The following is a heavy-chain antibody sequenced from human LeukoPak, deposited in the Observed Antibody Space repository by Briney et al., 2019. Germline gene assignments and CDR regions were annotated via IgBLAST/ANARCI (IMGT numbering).Heavy chain of an antibody. CDR3: ARARPSMWIDY. D-gene: IGHD5-12*01. Sequence: GGTLRLSCAASGFTFSSYGMSWVRQAPGKGLEWVSAISGSGGSTFYADSVKGRFTISRDSSKNTLYLQMNSLRPEDTAVYYCARARPSMWIDYWGQGTLVTVSS. V-gene: IGHV3-23*01. CDR2: ISGSGGST. CDR1: GFTFSSYG. J-gene: IGHJ4*02.